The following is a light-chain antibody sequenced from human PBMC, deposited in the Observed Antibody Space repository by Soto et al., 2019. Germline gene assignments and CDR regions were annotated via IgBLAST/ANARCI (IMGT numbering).Light chain of an antibody. V-gene: IGKV1-39*01. CDR1: QDISNY. Sequence: DIQMTQSPSSLSASVGDRVTITCQASQDISNYLNWYQQKPGKAPKLLIYPASSLQSGVPSRFSASGSGTDFTLTISSLQPEDFATYFCQQSYSTPITFGQGTRLEIK. CDR2: PAS. CDR3: QQSYSTPIT. J-gene: IGKJ5*01.